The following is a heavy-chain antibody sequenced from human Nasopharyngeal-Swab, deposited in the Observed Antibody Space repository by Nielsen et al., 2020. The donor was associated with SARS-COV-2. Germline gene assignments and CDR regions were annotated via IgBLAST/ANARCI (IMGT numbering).Heavy chain of an antibody. CDR1: GYTFTSYA. J-gene: IGHJ4*02. Sequence: ASVKVSCKASGYTFTSYAMHWVRQAPGQRLEWMGWINAGNGNTKYSQKFQGRVTITRDTSASTAYMELSSLRSEDTAVYYCARGRDIVAPGRYYFDYWGQGTLVTVSS. D-gene: IGHD5-12*01. V-gene: IGHV1-3*01. CDR3: ARGRDIVAPGRYYFDY. CDR2: INAGNGNT.